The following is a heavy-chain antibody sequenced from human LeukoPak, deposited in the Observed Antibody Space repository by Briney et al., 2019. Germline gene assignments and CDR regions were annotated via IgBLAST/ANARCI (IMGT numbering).Heavy chain of an antibody. CDR1: GGSISSYY. V-gene: IGHV4-59*01. Sequence: PSEILSLTCTVSGGSISSYYWSWIRQPPGKGLEWIGYIYYSGSTNYNPSLKSRVTMSVDTSKNQFSLKLSSVTAADTAVYYCARTHYDILTGYSRMGYFDLWGRGTLVTVSS. CDR2: IYYSGST. J-gene: IGHJ2*01. D-gene: IGHD3-9*01. CDR3: ARTHYDILTGYSRMGYFDL.